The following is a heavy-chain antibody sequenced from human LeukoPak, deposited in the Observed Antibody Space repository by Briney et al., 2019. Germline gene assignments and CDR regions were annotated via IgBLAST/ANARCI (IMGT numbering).Heavy chain of an antibody. Sequence: ASVKVSCKASGYTFTSYYMHWVRQAPGQGLEWMGIINPSGGSTSYAQKFQGRVTLTRNTSISTAYMELSSLTSEDTAMYYCTRGPSYHSKWVGGMWFDPWGQGTLVSVSS. V-gene: IGHV1-46*01. D-gene: IGHD3-10*01. CDR3: TRGPSYHSKWVGGMWFDP. CDR2: INPSGGST. J-gene: IGHJ5*02. CDR1: GYTFTSYY.